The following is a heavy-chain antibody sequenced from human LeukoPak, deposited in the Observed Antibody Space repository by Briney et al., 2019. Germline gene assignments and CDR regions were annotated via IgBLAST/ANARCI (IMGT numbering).Heavy chain of an antibody. CDR1: GGSISSYY. CDR2: IYYSGST. CDR3: ARQDYGDWGGAFDI. Sequence: SETLSLTCTVSGGSISSYYWSWIRQPPGKGLEWIGYIYYSGSTNYNPSLKSRVTISVDTSKNQFSLKLSSVTAADTAVYYCARQDYGDWGGAFDIWGQGTMVTVSS. V-gene: IGHV4-59*08. J-gene: IGHJ3*02. D-gene: IGHD4-17*01.